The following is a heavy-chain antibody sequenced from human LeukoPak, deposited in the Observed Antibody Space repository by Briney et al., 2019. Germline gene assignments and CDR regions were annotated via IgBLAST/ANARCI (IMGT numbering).Heavy chain of an antibody. J-gene: IGHJ4*02. Sequence: GGSLRLSCAASGFSFSTYEMNWVRQAPGKGLEWVSDITISGNTRNYADSVKGRFTISRDNSKNTLYLQMNSLRAEDTAVYYCAKDQFSSWYGLDLDYWGQGTLVTVSS. CDR3: AKDQFSSWYGLDLDY. CDR1: GFSFSTYE. D-gene: IGHD6-13*01. V-gene: IGHV3-48*03. CDR2: ITISGNTR.